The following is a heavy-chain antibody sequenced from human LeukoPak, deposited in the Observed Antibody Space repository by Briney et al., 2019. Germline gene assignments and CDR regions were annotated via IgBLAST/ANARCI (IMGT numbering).Heavy chain of an antibody. Sequence: GESLKISCKGSGYSFTSYWIGWVRQMPGKGLEWMGIVYPGDSDTRYSPSFQGQVTISADKSISTAYLQWSGLKASDTAVYYCARHSPSRYCDSTSCYFSLDYWGQGTLVTVSS. CDR1: GYSFTSYW. CDR3: ARHSPSRYCDSTSCYFSLDY. CDR2: VYPGDSDT. V-gene: IGHV5-51*01. D-gene: IGHD2-2*01. J-gene: IGHJ4*02.